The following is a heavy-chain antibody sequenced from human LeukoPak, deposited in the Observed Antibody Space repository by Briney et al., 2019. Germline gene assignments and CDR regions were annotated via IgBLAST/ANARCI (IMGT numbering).Heavy chain of an antibody. D-gene: IGHD2-2*01. V-gene: IGHV4-34*01. CDR2: INHSGST. CDR3: ARGRVRCSSTSCYPRATAFDI. Sequence: KPSETLSLTCAVYGGSFSGYYWSWIRQPPGKGLEWIGEINHSGSTNYNPSLKSRVTISVDTSKNQFSLKLSSVTAADTAVYYCARGRVRCSSTSCYPRATAFDIWGQGTMVTVSS. J-gene: IGHJ3*02. CDR1: GGSFSGYY.